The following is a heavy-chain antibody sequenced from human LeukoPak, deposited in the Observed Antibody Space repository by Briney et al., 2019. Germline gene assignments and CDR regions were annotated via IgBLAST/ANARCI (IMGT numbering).Heavy chain of an antibody. Sequence: GESPKISCKGSGYSFTTYWFGRVRQKPGKGLEGMGIFYPGDSDTRYSPSFQGQVTISADKSINTAYLQWSSLKASDTAMYYCARHNSWSSSTVPHYMDVWGKGTTVTVSS. CDR2: FYPGDSDT. D-gene: IGHD2-2*01. CDR1: GYSFTTYW. J-gene: IGHJ6*03. V-gene: IGHV5-51*01. CDR3: ARHNSWSSSTVPHYMDV.